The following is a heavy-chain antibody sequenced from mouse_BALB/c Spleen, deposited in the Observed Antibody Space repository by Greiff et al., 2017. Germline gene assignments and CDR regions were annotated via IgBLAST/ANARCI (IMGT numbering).Heavy chain of an antibody. CDR2: IRNKANGYTT. CDR1: GFTFTDYY. Sequence: EVMLVESGGGLVQPGGSLRLSCATSGFTFTDYYMSWVRQPPGKALEWLGFIRNKANGYTTEYSASVKGRFTISRDNSQSILYLQMNTLRAEDSATYYCARTTVVATDYGGQGTTLTVSS. D-gene: IGHD1-1*01. V-gene: IGHV7-3*02. CDR3: ARTTVVATDY. J-gene: IGHJ2*01.